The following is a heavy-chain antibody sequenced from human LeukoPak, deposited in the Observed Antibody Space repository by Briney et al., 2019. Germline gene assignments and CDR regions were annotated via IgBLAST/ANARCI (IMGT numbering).Heavy chain of an antibody. V-gene: IGHV3-11*01. CDR2: INIGGTNT. J-gene: IGHJ5*02. CDR1: GFTFNDYY. Sequence: GGSLRLSCAASGFTFNDYYMSWIRQAPGRGLEWLSYINIGGTNTHYADSAKGRFTISRDNAKKSLYLEMNNLRAEDTAVYYCATDGAGFDTWGQGVLVTVSS. CDR3: ATDGAGFDT.